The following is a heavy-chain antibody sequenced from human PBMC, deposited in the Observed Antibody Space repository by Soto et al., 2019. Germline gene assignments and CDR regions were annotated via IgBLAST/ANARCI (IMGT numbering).Heavy chain of an antibody. D-gene: IGHD3-3*01. V-gene: IGHV1-46*01. Sequence: QVQLVQSGAEVKKPGASVKVSCKASGYTFSNYYIHWVRQAPGQGLDWVGIINPSGGGTTYAQKFQGRVTMTRDTSTSTVYMELSILRSEDTAVYYCARDGDPIFGVDYDYWGQGTLVTVSS. CDR1: GYTFSNYY. CDR3: ARDGDPIFGVDYDY. J-gene: IGHJ4*02. CDR2: INPSGGGT.